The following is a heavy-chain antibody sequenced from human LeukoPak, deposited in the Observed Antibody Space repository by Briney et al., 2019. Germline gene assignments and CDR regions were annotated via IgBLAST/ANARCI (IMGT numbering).Heavy chain of an antibody. J-gene: IGHJ4*02. CDR1: GFTFSTYA. V-gene: IGHV3-23*01. CDR2: ISANGDTT. Sequence: PGRSLRLSCAASGFTFSTYALSWVRQAPGKGLEWVSAISANGDTTYYADSVRGRFTISRDNSKNTLYLHMNSLRAEDTAVYYCANWQSGSRVFFDYWGQGTLVTVSS. D-gene: IGHD1-26*01. CDR3: ANWQSGSRVFFDY.